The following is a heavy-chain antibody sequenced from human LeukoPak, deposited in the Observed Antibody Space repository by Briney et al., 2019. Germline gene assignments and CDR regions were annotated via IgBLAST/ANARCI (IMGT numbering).Heavy chain of an antibody. CDR2: IIPIFGTA. D-gene: IGHD1-26*01. CDR3: ARDSGDSTVGGAFDI. J-gene: IGHJ3*02. CDR1: GGTFSSFA. V-gene: IGHV1-69*05. Sequence: ASVKVSCKASGGTFSSFAISWVRQAPGQGLEWMGGIIPIFGTANYAQKFQGRVTITTDESTSTAYMELSSLRSEDTAVYYCARDSGDSTVGGAFDIWGQGTRVTVSS.